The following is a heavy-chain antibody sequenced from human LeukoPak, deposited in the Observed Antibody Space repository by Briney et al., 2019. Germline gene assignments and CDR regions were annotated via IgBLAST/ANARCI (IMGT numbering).Heavy chain of an antibody. Sequence: SETLSLTCTVTGGSISSYYWSWIRQPPGQGLEWIGYIYYSGSTNYNPSLKSRVTISVDTSKNQFSLKLSSVTAADTAVYYCASSPSLAAAGTRWFDPWGQGTLVTVSS. J-gene: IGHJ5*02. D-gene: IGHD6-13*01. CDR3: ASSPSLAAAGTRWFDP. CDR1: GGSISSYY. CDR2: IYYSGST. V-gene: IGHV4-59*01.